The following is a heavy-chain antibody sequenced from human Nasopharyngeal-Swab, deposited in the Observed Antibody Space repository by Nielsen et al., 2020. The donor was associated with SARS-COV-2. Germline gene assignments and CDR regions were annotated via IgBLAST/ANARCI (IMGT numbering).Heavy chain of an antibody. D-gene: IGHD6-19*01. CDR3: ARDLYRQQWPLYNYYGMDV. CDR2: INSDGSST. CDR1: GFTFSSYW. V-gene: IGHV3-74*01. Sequence: GESLKISCAASGFTFSSYWMHWVRQAPGKGLVWVSRINSDGSSTSYADPVKGRFTISRDNSKNTLYLQMNSLRAEDTAVYYCARDLYRQQWPLYNYYGMDVWGQGTTVTVSS. J-gene: IGHJ6*02.